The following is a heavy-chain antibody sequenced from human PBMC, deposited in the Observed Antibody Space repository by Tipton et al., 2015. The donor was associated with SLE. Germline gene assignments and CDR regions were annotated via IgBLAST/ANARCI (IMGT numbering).Heavy chain of an antibody. J-gene: IGHJ5*02. CDR3: ARERQLGL. Sequence: QSGPEVKKPGASVKVSCKASGYTFTGYGFSWVRQAPGQGLEWMGWISGYNGDTHYAQKLQGRVTMTTDTSTTTAYMELRSLRSDDTAVYYCARERQLGLWGQGTLVTVSS. D-gene: IGHD6-13*01. CDR1: GYTFTGYG. V-gene: IGHV1-18*01. CDR2: ISGYNGDT.